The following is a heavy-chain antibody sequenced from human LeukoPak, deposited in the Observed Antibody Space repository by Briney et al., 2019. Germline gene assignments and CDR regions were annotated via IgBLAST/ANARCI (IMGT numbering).Heavy chain of an antibody. J-gene: IGHJ1*01. V-gene: IGHV3-21*01. CDR1: GFTFSSYN. CDR2: ISSSSSYI. Sequence: AGGSLRLSCAASGFTFSSYNINWVRQAPGKGLEWVSSISSSSSYIYYADSVKGRFTISRDNAKKSLYLQMNSLRAEDTAVYYCARDEYNWNVDAFDIWGQGTLVTVSS. CDR3: ARDEYNWNVDAFDI. D-gene: IGHD1-20*01.